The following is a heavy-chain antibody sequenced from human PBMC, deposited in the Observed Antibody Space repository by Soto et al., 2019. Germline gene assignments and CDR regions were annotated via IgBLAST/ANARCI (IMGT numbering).Heavy chain of an antibody. D-gene: IGHD6-13*01. Sequence: PSETLSLTCTVSGGSISSYYWSWIRQPPGKGLEWIGYIYYSGSTNYNPSLKSRVTISVDTSKNQFSLKLSSVTAADTAVYYCARSGPYSSSWYEDPQGWGMDVWGQGTTVTVSS. CDR3: ARSGPYSSSWYEDPQGWGMDV. CDR2: IYYSGST. J-gene: IGHJ6*02. CDR1: GGSISSYY. V-gene: IGHV4-59*01.